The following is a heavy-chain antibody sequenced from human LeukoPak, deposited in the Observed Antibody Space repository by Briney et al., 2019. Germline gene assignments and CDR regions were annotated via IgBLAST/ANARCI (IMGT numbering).Heavy chain of an antibody. Sequence: ASVKVSCKASGYTFTSYGISWVRQAPGQGLEWMGWISAYNGNTNYAQRLQGRVTMTTDTSTSTAYMELRSLRSDDTAVYYCASLYSSGWCGAFDIWGQGTMVTVSS. J-gene: IGHJ3*02. V-gene: IGHV1-18*01. CDR3: ASLYSSGWCGAFDI. CDR1: GYTFTSYG. CDR2: ISAYNGNT. D-gene: IGHD6-19*01.